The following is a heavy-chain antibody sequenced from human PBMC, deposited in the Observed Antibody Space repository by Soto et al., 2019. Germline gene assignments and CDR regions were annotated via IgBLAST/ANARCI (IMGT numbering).Heavy chain of an antibody. J-gene: IGHJ5*02. Sequence: QVQLQESGPGLVKPSQTLSLTCTVSGGSISSGDYYWSWIRQPPGKGLEWIGYIYYSGSTYYNPSLKSRVPISVDTSKNQSSLKLSSGTAADTAVYYCAGLQSTRLSGLDPWGQGTLVTVSS. CDR2: IYYSGST. CDR1: GGSISSGDYY. CDR3: AGLQSTRLSGLDP. V-gene: IGHV4-30-4*01. D-gene: IGHD3-16*02.